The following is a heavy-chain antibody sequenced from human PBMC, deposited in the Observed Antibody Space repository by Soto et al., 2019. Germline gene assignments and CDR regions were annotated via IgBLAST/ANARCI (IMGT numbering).Heavy chain of an antibody. Sequence: QVQLQESGPGLVIPSGTLSLTCAVAGASIGSADWWNWVRQPPGKGLEWIGEIYHGGTTIYNPSLKSRVTISVDESKNHFSLKLTSVTAADTAVYYCARDFKAPNDAWAFDYWGQGTLVTVSS. CDR3: ARDFKAPNDAWAFDY. CDR1: GASIGSADW. D-gene: IGHD3-16*01. V-gene: IGHV4-4*02. CDR2: IYHGGTT. J-gene: IGHJ4*02.